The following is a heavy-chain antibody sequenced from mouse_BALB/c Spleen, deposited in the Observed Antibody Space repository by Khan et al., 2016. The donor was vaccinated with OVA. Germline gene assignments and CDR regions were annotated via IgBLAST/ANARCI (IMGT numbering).Heavy chain of an antibody. CDR3: ARETVVDIYWYFDV. CDR1: GFTFTDYY. V-gene: IGHV7-3*02. J-gene: IGHJ1*01. CDR2: IRNKPNGYTT. D-gene: IGHD1-1*01. Sequence: EVELVESGGGLVQPGGSLRLSCATSGFTFTDYYMSWVRQPPGKALEWLGFIRNKPNGYTTEYSAYGKGWFTIAIDNSQSSVYTQMNTLRAEDSATYYCARETVVDIYWYFDVWGAGTTVTVSS.